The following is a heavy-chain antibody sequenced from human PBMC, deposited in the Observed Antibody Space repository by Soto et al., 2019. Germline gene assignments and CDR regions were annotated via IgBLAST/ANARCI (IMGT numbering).Heavy chain of an antibody. J-gene: IGHJ3*02. CDR1: GFSFSSYG. V-gene: IGHV3-33*03. Sequence: QVHLVESGGGVVQPGRSLRLSCAASGFSFSSYGMHWVRQAPGKGLDWVAVIWYDGSNKYYADPVKGRFTISRDNSKNTLYLQMNSLRVEDTAVYYCAGAQYTGSYFDACDIWGQGTMVTVSS. CDR3: AGAQYTGSYFDACDI. CDR2: IWYDGSNK. D-gene: IGHD1-26*01.